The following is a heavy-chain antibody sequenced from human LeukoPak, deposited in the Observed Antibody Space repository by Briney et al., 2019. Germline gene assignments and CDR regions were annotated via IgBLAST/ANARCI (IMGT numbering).Heavy chain of an antibody. CDR1: GYTFTSYG. V-gene: IGHV1-18*04. D-gene: IGHD1-1*01. J-gene: IGHJ3*02. CDR2: ISAYNGNT. Sequence: ASVKVSCKASGYTFTSYGISWLRQAPGQGLEWMGWISAYNGNTNYAQKLQGRITMTTDTSTSTAYMELRSLRSDDTAVYYCAREMGTADAFDIWGQGTMVTVSS. CDR3: AREMGTADAFDI.